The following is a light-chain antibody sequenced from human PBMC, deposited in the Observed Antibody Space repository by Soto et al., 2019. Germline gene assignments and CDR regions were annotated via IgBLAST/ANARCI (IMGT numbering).Light chain of an antibody. CDR1: QSVGIY. CDR3: QQYVSSPQT. Sequence: EIVLTQSPATLSVSPGQRATLSCRASQSVGIYLAWYQQRPGQGPRLLIYDASKRATGIPARFSGRGSGTDFTLTISSLEPEDFAMYFCQQYVSSPQTFGQGTKVEIK. V-gene: IGKV3-11*01. J-gene: IGKJ1*01. CDR2: DAS.